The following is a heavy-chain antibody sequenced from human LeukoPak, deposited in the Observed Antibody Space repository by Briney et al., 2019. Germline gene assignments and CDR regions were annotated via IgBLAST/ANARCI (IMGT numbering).Heavy chain of an antibody. D-gene: IGHD3-10*01. CDR3: ARVTRKVWFGDYYYMDV. V-gene: IGHV3-7*01. CDR2: IKQDGSEK. Sequence: GGSLRLSCAASGFTFSSYWMSWVRQAPGKGLEWVANIKQDGSEKYYVDSVKGRFTISRDNAKNSLYLQMNSLRAEDTAVYYCARVTRKVWFGDYYYMDVWGKGTTVTVSS. CDR1: GFTFSSYW. J-gene: IGHJ6*03.